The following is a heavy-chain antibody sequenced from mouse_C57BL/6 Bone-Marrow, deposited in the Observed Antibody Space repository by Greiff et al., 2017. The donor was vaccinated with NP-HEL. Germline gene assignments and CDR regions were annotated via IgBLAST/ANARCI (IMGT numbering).Heavy chain of an antibody. J-gene: IGHJ3*01. CDR2: ISDGGSYT. CDR3: ARDPAIYYDRAWFAY. D-gene: IGHD2-4*01. V-gene: IGHV5-4*01. Sequence: EVQVVESGGGLVKPGGSLKLSCAASGFTFSSYAMSWVRQTPEKRLEWVATISDGGSYTYYPDNVKGRFTISRDNAKNNLYLQMSHLKSEDTAMYYCARDPAIYYDRAWFAYWGQGTLVTVSA. CDR1: GFTFSSYA.